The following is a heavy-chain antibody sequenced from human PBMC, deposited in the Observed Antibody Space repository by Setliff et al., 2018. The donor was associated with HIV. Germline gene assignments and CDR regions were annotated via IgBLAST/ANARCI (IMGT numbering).Heavy chain of an antibody. Sequence: SETLSLTCTVSPESISSNNYYWAWIRQPPGKGLEWIGCIFYGGTVYHSGRMYFNPSLKSRVTISVDTSERQFSLRMTSTTAADTAVYYCARYIGAAAGYIDHWGQGTLVTVSS. V-gene: IGHV4-39*07. CDR1: PESISSNNYY. CDR3: ARYIGAAAGYIDH. J-gene: IGHJ4*02. D-gene: IGHD6-25*01. CDR2: IFYGGTV.